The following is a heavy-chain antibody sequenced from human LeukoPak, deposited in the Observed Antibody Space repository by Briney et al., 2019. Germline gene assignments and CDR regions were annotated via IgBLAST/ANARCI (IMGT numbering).Heavy chain of an antibody. J-gene: IGHJ4*02. CDR1: GFDFSNYW. CDR2: IKQDGSEK. Sequence: GGSLKLSCAASGFDFSNYWMYWVRQAPGKGLEWVANIKQDGSEKYYVDSVRGRFTISRDNAKNSLSLQMNSLRAEDTAVYYCASNYGGWGQGTLVTVSS. D-gene: IGHD4-11*01. CDR3: ASNYGG. V-gene: IGHV3-7*03.